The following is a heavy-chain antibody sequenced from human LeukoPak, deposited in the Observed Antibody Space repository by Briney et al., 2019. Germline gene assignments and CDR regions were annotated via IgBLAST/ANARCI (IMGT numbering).Heavy chain of an antibody. Sequence: GGSLRLSCAASGFTFDDYAMSWVRQAAGKGLEWVSDINWYGGSTGYADSVKGRFTISRDNAKNSLYLQMNSLRAEDTALYYCARLMSGNFDYWGQGTLVTVSS. J-gene: IGHJ4*02. D-gene: IGHD6-25*01. CDR2: INWYGGST. CDR1: GFTFDDYA. CDR3: ARLMSGNFDY. V-gene: IGHV3-20*04.